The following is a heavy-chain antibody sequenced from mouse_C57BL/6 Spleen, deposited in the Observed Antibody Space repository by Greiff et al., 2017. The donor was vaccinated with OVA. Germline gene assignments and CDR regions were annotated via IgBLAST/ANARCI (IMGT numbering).Heavy chain of an antibody. V-gene: IGHV1-80*01. CDR1: GYAFSSYW. J-gene: IGHJ4*01. CDR2: IYPGDGDT. Sequence: QVQLQQSGAELVKPGASVKISCKASGYAFSSYWMHWVKQRPGQGLEWIGQIYPGDGDTNYNGKFKGKATLTADKSSSTAYMQLSSLTSEDSAVYFCARQGLDYYAMDGRGKGTSVTVSS. CDR3: ARQGLDYYAMDG. D-gene: IGHD3-1*01.